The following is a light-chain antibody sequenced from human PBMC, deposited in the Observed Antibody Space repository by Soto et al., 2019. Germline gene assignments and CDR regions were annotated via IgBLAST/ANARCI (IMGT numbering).Light chain of an antibody. CDR1: QSLLHTDGYNY. Sequence: DAVMTQSPLSLPVTPGEPASISCWSSQSLLHTDGYNYLDWYLQKPGQSPQLLIYLGSYRASGVPDRLSGSGSRTDFTIKISRVEAEDVGVYYCMQALQSPPTFGQGTKVEI. J-gene: IGKJ1*01. CDR2: LGS. CDR3: MQALQSPPT. V-gene: IGKV2-28*01.